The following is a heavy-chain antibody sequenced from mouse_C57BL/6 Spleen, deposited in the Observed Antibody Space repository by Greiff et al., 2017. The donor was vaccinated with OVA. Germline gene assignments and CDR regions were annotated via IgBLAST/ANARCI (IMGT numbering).Heavy chain of an antibody. CDR3: AREGDYDVAY. D-gene: IGHD2-4*01. Sequence: QVQLQQSGAELVRPGSSVKLSCKASGYTFTSYWMHWVKQRPIQGLEWIGNIDPSDSETHYNQKFKDKATLTVDKSSSTAYMQLSSLTSEDSAVYYCAREGDYDVAYWGQGTLVTVSA. CDR1: GYTFTSYW. V-gene: IGHV1-52*01. CDR2: IDPSDSET. J-gene: IGHJ3*01.